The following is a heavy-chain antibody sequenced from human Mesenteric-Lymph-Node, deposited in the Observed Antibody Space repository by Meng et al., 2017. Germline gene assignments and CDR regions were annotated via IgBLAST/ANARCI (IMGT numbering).Heavy chain of an antibody. D-gene: IGHD1-7*01. CDR1: GGSVSSGSYY. CDR2: IYYSGST. V-gene: IGHV4-61*01. J-gene: IGHJ4*02. Sequence: QLRLPESGPGLGKPSQTLSPTCTVSGGSVSSGSYYWSWIRQPPGKGLEWIGYIYYSGSTNYNPSLKSRVTISVDTSKNQFSLKLSSVTAADTAVYYCARSTGTTYYFDYWGQGTLVTVSS. CDR3: ARSTGTTYYFDY.